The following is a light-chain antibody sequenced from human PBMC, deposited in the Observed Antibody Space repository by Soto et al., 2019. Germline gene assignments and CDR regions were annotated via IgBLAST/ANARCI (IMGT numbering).Light chain of an antibody. V-gene: IGKV1-39*01. CDR3: QQSYSTPAWT. CDR1: QTIRNY. CDR2: GAA. Sequence: DIQMTQSPSSLSASVGDRVTITCRASQTIRNYLNWYQQKPGKAPKLLIYGAASLHSGVPSRFSGSGSGTDFALTINRLQPEDFATYYCQQSYSTPAWTFGQGTKVEIK. J-gene: IGKJ1*01.